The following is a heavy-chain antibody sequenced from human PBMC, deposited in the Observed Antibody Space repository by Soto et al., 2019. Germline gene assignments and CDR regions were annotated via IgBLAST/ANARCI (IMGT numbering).Heavy chain of an antibody. Sequence: ASVKVSCKASGYTFTSYAMHWVRQAPGQRLEWMGWINAGNGNTKYSQKFQGRVTITRDTSASTAYMELSSLRSEDTAVYYCAREWWEVTMGAFDIWGQGTMVTVSS. J-gene: IGHJ3*02. CDR2: INAGNGNT. CDR1: GYTFTSYA. CDR3: AREWWEVTMGAFDI. V-gene: IGHV1-3*01. D-gene: IGHD1-26*01.